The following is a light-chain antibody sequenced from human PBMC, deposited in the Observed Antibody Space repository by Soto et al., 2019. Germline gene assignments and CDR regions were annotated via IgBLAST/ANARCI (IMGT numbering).Light chain of an antibody. V-gene: IGLV2-14*01. CDR2: DVR. CDR1: SSDVGGYNY. CDR3: SSYTSSSTVV. J-gene: IGLJ2*01. Sequence: QSVLTQPASVSGSPGQSITISCTGSSSDVGGYNYVSWYQQHPGKAPKLMIYDVRNRPSGVSNRFSGSKSGNTASLIISGLQAEDEAEYHCSSYTSSSTVVFGAGTKLTVL.